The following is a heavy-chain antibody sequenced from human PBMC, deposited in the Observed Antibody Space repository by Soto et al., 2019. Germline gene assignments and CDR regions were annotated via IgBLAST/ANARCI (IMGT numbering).Heavy chain of an antibody. CDR3: AKDRELALSYYMDV. V-gene: IGHV3-30*18. Sequence: GSLRLSCAASGFTFSSYGMHWVRQAPGKGLEWVAVISYDGSNKYYADSVKGRFTISRDNSKNTLYLQMNSLRAEDTAVYYCAKDRELALSYYMDVWGKGTTVTVSS. J-gene: IGHJ6*03. CDR2: ISYDGSNK. CDR1: GFTFSSYG. D-gene: IGHD1-7*01.